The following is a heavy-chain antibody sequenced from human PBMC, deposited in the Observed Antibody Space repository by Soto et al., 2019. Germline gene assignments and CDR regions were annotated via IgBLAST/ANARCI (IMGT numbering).Heavy chain of an antibody. CDR1: GDSISSGGDY. D-gene: IGHD2-2*02. J-gene: IGHJ4*02. V-gene: IGHV4-61*08. CDR3: ATRFYTSGVLFDY. CDR2: IYYSGST. Sequence: PSETLSLSCAVSGDSISSGGDYWCWIRQPPGKGLEWIRYIYYSGSTNYNPSLKSRVTISVDTSKNQFSLKLTSVTAADTVVYYCATRFYTSGVLFDYWGQGTLVTVSS.